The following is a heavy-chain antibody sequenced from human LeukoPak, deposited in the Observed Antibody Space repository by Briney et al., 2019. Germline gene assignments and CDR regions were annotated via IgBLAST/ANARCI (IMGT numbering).Heavy chain of an antibody. CDR2: ISATSSDI. CDR3: AKGLFSAYDKYLDS. J-gene: IGHJ4*02. CDR1: GFAFESFT. V-gene: IGHV3-21*04. Sequence: PGGSLRLSCAGSGFAFESFTMTWVRQAPGKGLEWVSLISATSSDINYAESVRGRFTISRDNAKNSLFLQMDSLRVEDRAIYYCAKGLFSAYDKYLDSWGQGTLVTVSS. D-gene: IGHD5-12*01.